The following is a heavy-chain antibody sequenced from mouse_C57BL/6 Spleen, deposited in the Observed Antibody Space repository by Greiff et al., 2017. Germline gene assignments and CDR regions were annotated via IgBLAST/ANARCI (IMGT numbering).Heavy chain of an antibody. CDR1: GFTFSSYT. V-gene: IGHV5-9*01. J-gene: IGHJ1*03. CDR2: ISGGGGNT. CDR3: ARHADYYGSSYDWYFDG. Sequence: EVQRVESGGGLVKPGGSLKLSCAASGFTFSSYTMSWVRQTPEKRLEWVATISGGGGNTYYPDSVKGRFTISRDNAKNTLYLQMSSLRSEDTALYYCARHADYYGSSYDWYFDGWGTGTTVTVSS. D-gene: IGHD1-1*01.